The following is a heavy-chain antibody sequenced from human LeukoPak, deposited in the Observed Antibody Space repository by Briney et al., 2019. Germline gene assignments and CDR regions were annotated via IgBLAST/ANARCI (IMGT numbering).Heavy chain of an antibody. Sequence: PGGSLRLSCAASGFTFTSYPMSWVRQAPGKGLEWVSGITGGGGGTYYAASVKGRFTISRDNSKNTLDLQMNSLRAEDSAVYYCARKYCSGGSCYSCLDYWGQGTLVTVSS. D-gene: IGHD2-15*01. CDR1: GFTFTSYP. V-gene: IGHV3-23*01. J-gene: IGHJ4*02. CDR2: ITGGGGGT. CDR3: ARKYCSGGSCYSCLDY.